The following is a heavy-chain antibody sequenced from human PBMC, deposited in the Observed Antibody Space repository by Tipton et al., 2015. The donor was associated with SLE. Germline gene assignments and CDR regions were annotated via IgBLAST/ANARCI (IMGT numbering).Heavy chain of an antibody. CDR1: DGPISSNF. J-gene: IGHJ2*01. CDR2: ISSTSSYI. Sequence: LSLTCTVSDGPISSNFMSWVRQAPGKGLEWVSSISSTSSYIYYADSVKGRFTISRDNAKNSLYLQMNSLRAEDTAVYYCAKDGVAAAGYWYFDLWGRGTLVTVSS. CDR3: AKDGVAAAGYWYFDL. D-gene: IGHD6-13*01. V-gene: IGHV3-21*01.